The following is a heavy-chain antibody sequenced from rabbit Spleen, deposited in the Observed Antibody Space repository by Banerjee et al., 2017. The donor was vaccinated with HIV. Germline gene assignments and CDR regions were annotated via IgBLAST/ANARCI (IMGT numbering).Heavy chain of an antibody. CDR2: IVPIFSTT. V-gene: IGHV1S40*01. D-gene: IGHD1-1*01. CDR1: GFDFSHYG. CDR3: ARDLDGVIGWNFGW. Sequence: QSLEESGGGLVQPEGSLKLSCTASGFDFSHYGVSWFRQPPGKGLEWIGYIVPIFSTTHYASWAKCRFTFAKTSTTTVTLQMTSLTAADPAPYFCARDLDGVIGWNFGWWVPCTLVTVS. J-gene: IGHJ4*01.